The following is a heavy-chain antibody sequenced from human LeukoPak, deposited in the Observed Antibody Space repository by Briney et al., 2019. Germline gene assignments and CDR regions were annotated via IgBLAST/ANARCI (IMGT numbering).Heavy chain of an antibody. J-gene: IGHJ4*02. CDR1: GFTFSSYG. CDR3: AKAPGHGYGDRYYFDY. CDR2: ISYDGSNK. D-gene: IGHD4-17*01. Sequence: GGSLRLSCAASGFTFSSYGMHWVRKAPGKGLEWVAVISYDGSNKYYADSVKGRFTISRDNSKNTLYLQMNSLRAEDTAVYYCAKAPGHGYGDRYYFDYWGQGTLVTVSS. V-gene: IGHV3-30*18.